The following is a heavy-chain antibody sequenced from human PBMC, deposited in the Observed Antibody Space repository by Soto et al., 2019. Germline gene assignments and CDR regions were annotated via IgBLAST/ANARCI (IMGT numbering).Heavy chain of an antibody. D-gene: IGHD2-2*01. CDR3: ARVAGVRISTSCELYGMDV. V-gene: IGHV3-74*01. CDR2: ITSDGSIT. Sequence: GGSLRLSCAASGFSFSNYWMHWVRQAPGQGPVWVSRITSDGSITTYADSVKGRFTISRDNARNTLYLQVNSLRVEDTAVYYCARVAGVRISTSCELYGMDVWGQGTTVTVSS. J-gene: IGHJ6*02. CDR1: GFSFSNYW.